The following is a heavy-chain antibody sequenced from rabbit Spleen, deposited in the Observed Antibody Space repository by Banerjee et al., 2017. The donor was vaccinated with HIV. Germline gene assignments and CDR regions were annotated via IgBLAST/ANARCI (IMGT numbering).Heavy chain of an antibody. CDR1: GFDLNNYYY. CDR3: ARDGAGGSYFAL. J-gene: IGHJ4*01. CDR2: IYTGSGNT. Sequence: QEQLEESRGGLVKPEGSLTLTCKASGFDLNNYYYICWVRQAPGKGLEWIGCIYTGSGNTFYASWAKGRFTISKTSSTAVTLQMTSLTAADTATYFCARDGAGGSYFALWGPGTLVTVS. D-gene: IGHD8-1*01. V-gene: IGHV1S45*01.